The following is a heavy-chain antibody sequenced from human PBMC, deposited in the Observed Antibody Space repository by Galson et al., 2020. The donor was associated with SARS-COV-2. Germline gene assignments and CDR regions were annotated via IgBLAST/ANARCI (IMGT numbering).Heavy chain of an antibody. Sequence: KLGESPKISCKSSGYTFTSYAMHWVRQAPGQRLEWMGWINAGNGNTTYSQKFQGRVTITRDTSASTAYMELSSLRSEDTAVYYCARERRYCSGTSWYTGGGLKYWGQGTLVTGSS. CDR1: GYTFTSYA. J-gene: IGHJ4*02. V-gene: IGHV1-3*01. D-gene: IGHD2-2*02. CDR2: INAGNGNT. CDR3: ARERRYCSGTSWYTGGGLKY.